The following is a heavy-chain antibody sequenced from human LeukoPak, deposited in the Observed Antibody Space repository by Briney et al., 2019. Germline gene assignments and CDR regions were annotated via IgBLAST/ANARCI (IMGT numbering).Heavy chain of an antibody. Sequence: GGSLRLSCAASGFTFSSYAMHWVRQAPGKGLEWVAVISYDGSNKYYADSVKGRYTISRDNSKNTLYLQMNSLRAEDTAVYYCARDEQGIAVALVSEGVDYWGQGTLVTVSS. CDR3: ARDEQGIAVALVSEGVDY. V-gene: IGHV3-30-3*01. CDR2: ISYDGSNK. J-gene: IGHJ4*02. D-gene: IGHD6-19*01. CDR1: GFTFSSYA.